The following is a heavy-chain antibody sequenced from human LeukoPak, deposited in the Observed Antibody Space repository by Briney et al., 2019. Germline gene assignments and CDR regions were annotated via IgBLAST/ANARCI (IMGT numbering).Heavy chain of an antibody. CDR1: CFTFTSYG. V-gene: IGHV1-18*01. CDR3: AKDRRFHYCDSRGYSRYFDY. D-gene: IGHD3-22*01. Sequence: APVQGSFQASCFTFTSYGISWVRPAPGQGLGWMGWISPFNGNTNYAQKLQGRVTMTTDTSTSTAYMELRSLRSDDTAVYYCAKDRRFHYCDSRGYSRYFDYWGQGTLVTVSS. CDR2: ISPFNGNT. J-gene: IGHJ4*02.